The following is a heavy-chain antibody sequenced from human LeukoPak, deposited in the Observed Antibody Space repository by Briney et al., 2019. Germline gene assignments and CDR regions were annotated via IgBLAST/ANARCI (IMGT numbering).Heavy chain of an antibody. J-gene: IGHJ4*02. CDR2: IYSGGST. V-gene: IGHV3-66*02. CDR1: GFTVSSNY. Sequence: GGSLRLSCAASGFTVSSNYMSWVRQAPGKGLEWVSVIYSGGSTYYADSVKGRFTISRDNSKNTLYLQMNSLGAEDTAVYYCARVVPAAWIVDYWGQGTLVTVSS. CDR3: ARVVPAAWIVDY. D-gene: IGHD2-2*01.